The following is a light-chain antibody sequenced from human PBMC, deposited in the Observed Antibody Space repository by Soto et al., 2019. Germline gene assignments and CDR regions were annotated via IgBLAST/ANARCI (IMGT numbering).Light chain of an antibody. CDR2: RVS. V-gene: IGKV2-30*01. Sequence: DVVMTQSPLSLPVTLGQPASISCRSSQSLVYSDGNTHLSWFQQRPGQSPRRLIYRVSNRDSGGPGRFSGSGSGTDFQLGISRVGAEDVGVLYGLQGTHWPRTFGQGTKVEIK. CDR1: QSLVYSDGNTH. CDR3: LQGTHWPRT. J-gene: IGKJ1*01.